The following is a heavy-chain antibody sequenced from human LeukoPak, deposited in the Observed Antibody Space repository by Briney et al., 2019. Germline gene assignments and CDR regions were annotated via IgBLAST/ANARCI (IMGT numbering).Heavy chain of an antibody. D-gene: IGHD3-22*01. V-gene: IGHV3-21*01. CDR1: GFTFSSYS. CDR3: AKRLSDYYDSSGYRQFDY. CDR2: ISSSSSYI. J-gene: IGHJ4*02. Sequence: GGSLRLSCAASGFTFSSYSMNWVRQAPGKGLEWVSSISSSSSYIYYADSVKGRFTISRDNAKISLYLQMNSLRAEDTAVYYCAKRLSDYYDSSGYRQFDYWGQGTLVTVSS.